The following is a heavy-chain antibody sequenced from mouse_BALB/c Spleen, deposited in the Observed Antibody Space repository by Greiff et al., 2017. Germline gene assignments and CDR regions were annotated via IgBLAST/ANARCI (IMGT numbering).Heavy chain of an antibody. CDR1: GFTFTDYY. V-gene: IGHV7-3*02. Sequence: EVNVVESGGGLVQPGGSLRLSCATSGFTFTDYYMSWVRQPPGKALEWLGFIRNKANGYTTEYSASVKGRFTISRDNSQSILYLQMNTLRAEDSATYYCARDRFAYWGQGTLVTVSA. CDR3: ARDRFAY. CDR2: IRNKANGYTT. J-gene: IGHJ3*01.